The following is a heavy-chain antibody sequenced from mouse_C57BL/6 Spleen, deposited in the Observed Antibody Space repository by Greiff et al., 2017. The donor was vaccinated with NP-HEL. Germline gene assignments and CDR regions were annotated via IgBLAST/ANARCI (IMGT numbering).Heavy chain of an antibody. CDR1: GYTFTDYN. Sequence: VQLKESGPELVKPGASVKIPCKASGYTFTDYNMDWVKQSHGKSLEWIGDINPNNGGTIYNQKFTGKATLTVDKSSSTASMELRRLTSEDTAVYFCARSGNYGYYAIDYWGQGTSVTVSS. CDR3: ARSGNYGYYAIDY. V-gene: IGHV1-18*01. CDR2: INPNNGGT. D-gene: IGHD2-1*01. J-gene: IGHJ4*01.